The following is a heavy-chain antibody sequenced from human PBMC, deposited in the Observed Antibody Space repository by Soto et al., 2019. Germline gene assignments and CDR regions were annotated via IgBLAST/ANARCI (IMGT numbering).Heavy chain of an antibody. D-gene: IGHD2-15*01. V-gene: IGHV3-23*01. CDR3: ATPNSYCSGGSCVAYYFDY. CDR2: ISGNGDWT. J-gene: IGHJ4*02. Sequence: GGSLRLSCAASGFTFSSYAMSWVRQAPGKGLEWVSAISGNGDWTGYADSVKGRFTISRDNAKNSLYLQMNSLRAEDTAVYYCATPNSYCSGGSCVAYYFDYWGQGTLVTVSS. CDR1: GFTFSSYA.